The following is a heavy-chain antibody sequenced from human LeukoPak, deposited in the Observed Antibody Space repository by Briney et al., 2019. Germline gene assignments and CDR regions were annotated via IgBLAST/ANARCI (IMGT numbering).Heavy chain of an antibody. Sequence: HGESLKISCKGSGYSFTSYWIGWVRQMPGKGLEWMGIIYPGDSDTRYSPSFQGQVTISADKSISTAYLQWSSLKASDTAMYYCARLPNLWAAAGTNNWFDPWGQGTLVTVSS. CDR2: IYPGDSDT. J-gene: IGHJ5*02. CDR1: GYSFTSYW. V-gene: IGHV5-51*01. D-gene: IGHD6-13*01. CDR3: ARLPNLWAAAGTNNWFDP.